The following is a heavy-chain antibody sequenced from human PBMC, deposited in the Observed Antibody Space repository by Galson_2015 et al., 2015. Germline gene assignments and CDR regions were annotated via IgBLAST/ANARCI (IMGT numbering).Heavy chain of an antibody. V-gene: IGHV3-33*01. CDR3: ARDTSNEYCSGGSCYSLDY. CDR1: GFTFSSYG. D-gene: IGHD2-15*01. CDR2: IWYDGSNK. Sequence: SLRLSCAASGFTFSSYGMHWVRQAPGKGLEWVAVIWYDGSNKYYADSVKGRFTISRDNSKNTLYLQMNSLRAEDTAVYYCARDTSNEYCSGGSCYSLDYWGQGTLVTVSS. J-gene: IGHJ4*02.